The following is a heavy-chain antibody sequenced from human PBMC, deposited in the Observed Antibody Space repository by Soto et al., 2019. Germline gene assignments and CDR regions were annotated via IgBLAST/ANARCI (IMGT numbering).Heavy chain of an antibody. V-gene: IGHV3-64*01. CDR3: ARARLAGSWFDP. CDR2: ISSNGGST. Sequence: GGSLRLSCAASGFTFSSYAMHWVRQAPGKGLEYVSAISSNGGSTYYANSVKGRFTISRDNSKNTLYLQMGSLRAEDMAVYYCARARLAGSWFDPWGQGTLVPVSS. CDR1: GFTFSSYA. J-gene: IGHJ5*02. D-gene: IGHD3-3*02.